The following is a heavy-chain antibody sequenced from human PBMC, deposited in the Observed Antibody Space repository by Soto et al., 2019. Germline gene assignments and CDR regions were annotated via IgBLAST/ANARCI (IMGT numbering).Heavy chain of an antibody. D-gene: IGHD2-15*01. J-gene: IGHJ6*02. CDR2: ISGSGGST. V-gene: IGHV3-23*01. CDR1: GFTFSSYA. Sequence: GGSLRLSCAASGFTFSSYAMSWVRQAPGKGLEWVSAISGSGGSTYYADSVKGRFTISRDNSKNTLYLQMNSLRAEDTAVYYCAKSRVVAATPFRYYYYYGMDVWGQGTTVTVSS. CDR3: AKSRVVAATPFRYYYYYGMDV.